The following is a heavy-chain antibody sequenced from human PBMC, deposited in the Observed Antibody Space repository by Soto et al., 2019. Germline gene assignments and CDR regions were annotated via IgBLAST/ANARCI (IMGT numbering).Heavy chain of an antibody. Sequence: GGSMRLSCAASGFNISSYWMSWVRKTSGKRLEWVANIKQDGSEKYYVDSVKGRFTISRDNAKNSLYLQMNSLKIEDTAVYYCTRRRDWTAVDPLDYWGQVTLVTVSS. CDR2: IKQDGSEK. CDR1: GFNISSYW. D-gene: IGHD5-18*01. CDR3: TRRRDWTAVDPLDY. V-gene: IGHV3-7*05. J-gene: IGHJ4*02.